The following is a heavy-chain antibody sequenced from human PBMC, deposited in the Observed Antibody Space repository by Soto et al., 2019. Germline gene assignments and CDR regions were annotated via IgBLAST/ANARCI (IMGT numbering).Heavy chain of an antibody. CDR3: ARDRRSLYYHGSGLDY. D-gene: IGHD3-22*01. V-gene: IGHV4-30-2*01. CDR1: GGSISSGGFS. CDR2: IYHSGTA. Sequence: QLQLQESGSGLVKPSQTLSLTCAVSGGSISSGGFSWTWIRQPPGEGLEWIGNIYHSGTASYNPALTSRVTISIDISKNQFSLKLRSVTAADTAVYYCARDRRSLYYHGSGLDYWGQGTLVAVSS. J-gene: IGHJ4*02.